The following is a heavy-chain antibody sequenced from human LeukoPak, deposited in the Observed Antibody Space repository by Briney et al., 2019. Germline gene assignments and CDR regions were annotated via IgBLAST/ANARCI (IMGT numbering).Heavy chain of an antibody. J-gene: IGHJ4*02. CDR3: ARVVGFGDYPFDY. Sequence: ASVKVSCKPSGYTFSGHYMHWVRQAPGQGLEWMGWIYPNSGGTNYAQKFQGRVTMTRDTSISTAYMELRRLKSDDTAMYYCARVVGFGDYPFDYWGQGTLVTVSS. CDR2: IYPNSGGT. V-gene: IGHV1-2*02. CDR1: GYTFSGHY. D-gene: IGHD4-17*01.